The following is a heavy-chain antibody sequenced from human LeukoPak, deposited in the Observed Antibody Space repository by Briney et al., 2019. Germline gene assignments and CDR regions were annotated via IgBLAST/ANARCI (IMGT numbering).Heavy chain of an antibody. CDR2: IYTSGST. D-gene: IGHD4-17*01. CDR3: ARQSAGGDYPRY. CDR1: GGSINSGSYY. V-gene: IGHV4-61*02. Sequence: PSETLSLTCTVSGGSINSGSYYWSWIRQPAGKGLEWIGRIYTSGSTSYNPSLKSRVTISVDTSKNQFSLKLSSVTAADTAVYYCARQSAGGDYPRYWGQGTLVTVSS. J-gene: IGHJ4*02.